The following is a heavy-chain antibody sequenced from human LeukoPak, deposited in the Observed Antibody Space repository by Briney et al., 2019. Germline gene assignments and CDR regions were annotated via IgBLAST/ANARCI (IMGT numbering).Heavy chain of an antibody. CDR1: GYTFSGFY. D-gene: IGHD3-10*01. Sequence: ASVKVSCKASGYTFSGFYTHWVRQAPGQGLEWMGWINPDSGGTDYAQKFQGRVTMTRDTSISTAYMELSSLTSDDAAVYYCARYHRDGSVPFDYWGQGTLVTVSS. J-gene: IGHJ4*02. V-gene: IGHV1-2*02. CDR2: INPDSGGT. CDR3: ARYHRDGSVPFDY.